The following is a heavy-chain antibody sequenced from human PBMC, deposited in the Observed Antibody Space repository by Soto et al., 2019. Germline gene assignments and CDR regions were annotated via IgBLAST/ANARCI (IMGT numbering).Heavy chain of an antibody. CDR2: IIPIFGTA. Sequence: QVQLVQSGAEVKKPGSSVKVSCKASGGTFSSYAIPWVRQAPGQGLEWMGGIIPIFGTANYAQKLQGRVRITADESTSTDYMELNSLRSEDKAVYYCARELLGDPRGYCSGGSCYSGGMDVWGQGTTVTVSS. D-gene: IGHD2-15*01. CDR3: ARELLGDPRGYCSGGSCYSGGMDV. J-gene: IGHJ6*02. CDR1: GGTFSSYA. V-gene: IGHV1-69*01.